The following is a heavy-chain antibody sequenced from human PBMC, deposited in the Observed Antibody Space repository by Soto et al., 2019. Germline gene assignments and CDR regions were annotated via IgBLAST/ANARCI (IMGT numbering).Heavy chain of an antibody. CDR2: ISGSGGST. CDR3: AKGGPYYDDSSGYYDY. Sequence: EVQLLESGGGLVQPGGSLRLSCAASGFTFSSYAMSWVRQAPGKGLEWVSAISGSGGSTYYADSVKGRFTISRDNSKNPLYLQMNSLRAEDTAVYYCAKGGPYYDDSSGYYDYWGQGMLVTVSS. V-gene: IGHV3-23*01. CDR1: GFTFSSYA. D-gene: IGHD3-22*01. J-gene: IGHJ4*02.